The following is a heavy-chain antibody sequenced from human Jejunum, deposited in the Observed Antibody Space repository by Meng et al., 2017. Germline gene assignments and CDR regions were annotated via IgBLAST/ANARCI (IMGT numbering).Heavy chain of an antibody. V-gene: IGHV4-34*01. CDR2: VSHSGWT. CDR3: VRGNNYVWGMIP. D-gene: IGHD3-16*01. J-gene: IGHJ5*02. CDR1: GGSLSGYF. Sequence: QVQQQRGGAGRLKPSETPSLACAVYGGSLSGYFWSWIRQPPGKGLEWIGEVSHSGWTKYNPSLKSRVTISLEASKNQFSLKMSSVTAADTAVYYCVRGNNYVWGMIPWGQGTLVTVSS.